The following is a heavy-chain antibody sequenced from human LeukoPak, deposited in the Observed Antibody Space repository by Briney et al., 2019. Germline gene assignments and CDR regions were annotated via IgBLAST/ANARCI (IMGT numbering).Heavy chain of an antibody. J-gene: IGHJ4*02. D-gene: IGHD5-18*01. V-gene: IGHV4-31*03. CDR3: ARVKNSYGPYFDY. CDR2: IYYSGST. Sequence: PSETLSLTCTVSGGSISSGGYYWSWIRQHPGKGLEWIGYIYYSGSTYYNPSLKSRVTISVDTSKNQFSLKLSSVTAADTAVYYCARVKNSYGPYFDYWGQGTLVTVSS. CDR1: GGSISSGGYY.